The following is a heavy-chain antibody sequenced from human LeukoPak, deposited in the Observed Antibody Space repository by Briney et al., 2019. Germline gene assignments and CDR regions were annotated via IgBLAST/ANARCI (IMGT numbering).Heavy chain of an antibody. Sequence: GALVKVSCKASGYSFTSNYILWVRQAPGQGLEWMGMIYPRDGSTSYAQKFQGRVTVTRDTSTGTVHMELSGLRSEDTAVYYCARDQEAFDYWGQGTLVTVSA. CDR2: IYPRDGST. CDR3: ARDQEAFDY. V-gene: IGHV1-46*01. J-gene: IGHJ4*02. CDR1: GYSFTSNY.